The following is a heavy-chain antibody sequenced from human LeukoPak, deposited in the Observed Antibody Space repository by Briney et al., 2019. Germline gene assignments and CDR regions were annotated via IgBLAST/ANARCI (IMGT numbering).Heavy chain of an antibody. CDR2: IKSNTEGGTT. J-gene: IGHJ4*02. V-gene: IGHV3-15*01. CDR3: TTQLLDEHNFDY. CDR1: GYTFSEAW. D-gene: IGHD2-2*01. Sequence: GGSLRLSCTASGYTFSEAWMSWVRQTPGTGLEWVGRIKSNTEGGTTDFAAPVKGRFTISRDDSENALYRQMDGLKTEDRAGYYCTTQLLDEHNFDYWGQGTLVTVSS.